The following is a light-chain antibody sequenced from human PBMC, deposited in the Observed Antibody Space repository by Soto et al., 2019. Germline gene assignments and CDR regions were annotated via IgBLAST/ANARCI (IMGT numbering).Light chain of an antibody. CDR3: QQYGNAPIT. Sequence: EFVLTQSPATLSLSPGERAIPSCRASQSVAGSLAWYQQKPGQAPRLLIYDASSRATGIPDRFSGSGSGTDFTLSISRLEVEDFAVYHCQQYGNAPITFGQGTRLEIK. CDR2: DAS. V-gene: IGKV3-20*01. CDR1: QSVAGS. J-gene: IGKJ5*01.